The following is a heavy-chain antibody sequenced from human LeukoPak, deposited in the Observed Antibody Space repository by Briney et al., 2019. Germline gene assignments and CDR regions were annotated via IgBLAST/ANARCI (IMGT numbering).Heavy chain of an antibody. Sequence: PSQTLSLTCAVSGGSISSGGYSWRWIRQPPGKGLEWIGYIYHSGSTYYNPSLKSRVTISVDRSKNQFSLKLSSVTAADTAVYYCARAPHYDFWSGLPNDAFDIWGQGTMVTVSS. V-gene: IGHV4-30-2*01. CDR2: IYHSGST. CDR3: ARAPHYDFWSGLPNDAFDI. J-gene: IGHJ3*02. CDR1: GGSISSGGYS. D-gene: IGHD3-3*01.